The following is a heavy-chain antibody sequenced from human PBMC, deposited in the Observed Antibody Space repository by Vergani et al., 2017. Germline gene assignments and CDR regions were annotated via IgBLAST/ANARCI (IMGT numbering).Heavy chain of an antibody. CDR2: TWYDGNNK. CDR1: GFTFNQYG. CDR3: ARDLRLLYNRFDP. D-gene: IGHD1-14*01. Sequence: VQLLESGGSLKQPGGSVRLSCAASGFTFNQYGMHWVRQAPGKGLEWVAVTWYDGNNKQYADSVKGRFTISRDNSKSSMYLQMNSLRDEATGVYYCARDLRLLYNRFDPWGQGTLVTVSS. J-gene: IGHJ5*02. V-gene: IGHV3-33*08.